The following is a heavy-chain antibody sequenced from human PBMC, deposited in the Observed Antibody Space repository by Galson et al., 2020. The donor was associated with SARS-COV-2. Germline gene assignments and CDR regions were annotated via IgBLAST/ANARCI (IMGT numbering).Heavy chain of an antibody. CDR3: AREAAAGTSPSLYFDY. CDR1: GGSISSGGYY. D-gene: IGHD6-13*01. V-gene: IGHV4-31*03. Sequence: SETLSLTCTVSGGSISSGGYYWSWIRQHPGKGLEWIGYIYYSGSTYYNPSLKSRVTISVDTSKNQFSLKLSSVTAADTAVYYCAREAAAGTSPSLYFDYWGQGTLVTVSS. CDR2: IYYSGST. J-gene: IGHJ4*02.